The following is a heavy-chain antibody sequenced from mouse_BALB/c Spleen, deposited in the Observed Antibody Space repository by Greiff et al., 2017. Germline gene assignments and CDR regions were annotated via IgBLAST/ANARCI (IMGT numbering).Heavy chain of an antibody. Sequence: EVQLQQSGPELVKPGASVKISCKASGYTFTDYNMHWVKQSHGKSLEWIGYIYPYNGGTGYNQKFKSKATLTVDNSSSTAYMELRSLTSEDSAVYYCAREGDYYGSSYGFAYWGQGTLVTVSA. V-gene: IGHV1S29*02. CDR2: IYPYNGGT. CDR3: AREGDYYGSSYGFAY. CDR1: GYTFTDYN. D-gene: IGHD1-1*01. J-gene: IGHJ3*01.